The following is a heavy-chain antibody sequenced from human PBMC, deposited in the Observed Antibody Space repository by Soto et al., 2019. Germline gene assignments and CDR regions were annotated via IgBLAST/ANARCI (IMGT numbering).Heavy chain of an antibody. V-gene: IGHV3-74*01. CDR2: INSDGSST. Sequence: EVQLVESGGGLVQPGGSLRLSCAASGFTFSSYWMHWVRQAPGKGLVWVSRINSDGSSTTYADSVKGRFTISRDNAKNTLFLQMNSLRAEDTAVYYCARGRSCSSTTCYAGKDWFDPWGQGTLVTVSS. D-gene: IGHD2-2*01. J-gene: IGHJ5*02. CDR3: ARGRSCSSTTCYAGKDWFDP. CDR1: GFTFSSYW.